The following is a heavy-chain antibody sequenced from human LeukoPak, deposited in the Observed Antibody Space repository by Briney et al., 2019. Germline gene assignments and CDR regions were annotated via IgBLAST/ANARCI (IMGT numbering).Heavy chain of an antibody. D-gene: IGHD3-16*02. CDR3: ARDLLGYNYYYMDV. CDR1: GFTVSSNS. V-gene: IGHV3-53*01. Sequence: PGGSLRLSCTVSGFTVSSNSMSWVRQAPGKGLEWVSFIYSDNTHYSDSVKGRFTTSRDNSKNTLYLQMNSLRAEDTAVYYCARDLLGYNYYYMDVWGKGTTVTVSS. J-gene: IGHJ6*03. CDR2: IYSDNT.